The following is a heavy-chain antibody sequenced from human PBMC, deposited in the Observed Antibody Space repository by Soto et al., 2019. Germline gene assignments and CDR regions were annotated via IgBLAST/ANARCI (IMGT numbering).Heavy chain of an antibody. V-gene: IGHV1-2*04. D-gene: IGHD4-4*01. CDR1: GYTFTGYY. J-gene: IGHJ5*01. CDR2: INPNSGGT. CDR3: ARGEVREFRTVTRWFDS. Sequence: GASVKVSCKASGYTFTGYYMHWVRQAPGQGLEWMGWINPNSGGTNYAQKFQGWVTMTRDTSISTAYMELSRLRSDDTAVYYCARGEVREFRTVTRWFDSWGQGTLVTVSS.